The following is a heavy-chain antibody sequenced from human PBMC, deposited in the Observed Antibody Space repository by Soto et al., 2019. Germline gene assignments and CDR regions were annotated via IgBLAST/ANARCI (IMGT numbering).Heavy chain of an antibody. D-gene: IGHD3-10*01. J-gene: IGHJ4*02. CDR3: AKSPTMVRGLIFDY. CDR2: IRGSGDNT. Sequence: EVQLLESGGGLVQPGGSLRLSCAASRFTFSSYSLSWVRQAPGKGLDWVSAIRGSGDNTYYADSVKGRFTISRDNTKNTLYLQMNSLRAEDTAVYYCAKSPTMVRGLIFDYWGQGALVTVSS. CDR1: RFTFSSYS. V-gene: IGHV3-23*01.